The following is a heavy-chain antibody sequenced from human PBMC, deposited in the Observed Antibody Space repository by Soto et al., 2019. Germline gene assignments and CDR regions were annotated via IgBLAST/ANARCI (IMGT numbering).Heavy chain of an antibody. J-gene: IGHJ3*02. CDR1: GGFVSSGSYY. Sequence: QVQLQQWGAGLLKPSETLSLTCAVYGGFVSSGSYYWSWIRQSPGKGLEWIGEMSHSGGTHFNPSLKSRVTISVDTSKNQFSLKMSSVTAADTALYYCARVGRGTATTVVDAFDIWGPGTMVTVSS. V-gene: IGHV4-34*01. CDR3: ARVGRGTATTVVDAFDI. D-gene: IGHD1-1*01. CDR2: MSHSGGT.